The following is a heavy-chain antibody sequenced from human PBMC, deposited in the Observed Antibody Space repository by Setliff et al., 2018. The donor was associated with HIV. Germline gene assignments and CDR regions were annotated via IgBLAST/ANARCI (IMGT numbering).Heavy chain of an antibody. CDR2: INPSGGGT. Sequence: ASVKVSCKASGYSFTNYYMNWVRQAPGQGLEWMGIINPSGGGTTYAQKFQGRVTMTRDTCTDTLYMGLSSLTSEDTAVYYCVRGMTSYDSSGYSIPYYFDYWGQGTLVTVSS. D-gene: IGHD3-22*01. CDR1: GYSFTNYY. CDR3: VRGMTSYDSSGYSIPYYFDY. V-gene: IGHV1-46*01. J-gene: IGHJ4*02.